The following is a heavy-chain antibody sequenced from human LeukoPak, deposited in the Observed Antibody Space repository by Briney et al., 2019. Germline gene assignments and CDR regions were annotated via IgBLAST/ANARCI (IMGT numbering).Heavy chain of an antibody. CDR2: ISGGGDIT. J-gene: IGHJ4*02. V-gene: IGHV3-23*01. D-gene: IGHD2-21*02. Sequence: GGPLRLSCAASGFNFANHAMSWVRQTPGKGLEWVSAISGGGDITYYADSVTGRFTISRDNSKDTLFLQMHSLRPGDTAVYYCVREDTPATANYWGQGTLVTISS. CDR3: VREDTPATANY. CDR1: GFNFANHA.